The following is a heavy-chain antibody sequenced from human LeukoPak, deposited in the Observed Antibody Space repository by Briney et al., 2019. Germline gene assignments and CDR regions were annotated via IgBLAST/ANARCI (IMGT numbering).Heavy chain of an antibody. D-gene: IGHD1-20*01. J-gene: IGHJ4*02. CDR3: ARDLTGTTHFDY. CDR2: IYNSGSP. Sequence: PSETLSLTCTVSGGSISSGGYYWSWIRQHPGKGLEWIGYIYNSGSPYYNPSLRSRVTMSVDPSKNQFSLKLTSVTAADTAVYYCARDLTGTTHFDYWGQGTLVTVSS. CDR1: GGSISSGGYY. V-gene: IGHV4-31*03.